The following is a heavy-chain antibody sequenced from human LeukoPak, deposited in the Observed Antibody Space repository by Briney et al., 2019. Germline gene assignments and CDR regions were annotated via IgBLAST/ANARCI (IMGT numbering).Heavy chain of an antibody. CDR1: GFTFTNNW. J-gene: IGHJ5*02. D-gene: IGHD5-24*01. CDR3: ARGRGWIDP. CDR2: VNEDGSER. Sequence: PGGSLRLSCAASGFTFTNNWMTWFRQAPGKGLEWVANVNEDGSERNYLDSVKGRFTISRDNAKNSVYLQMNNLRVEETAEYYCARGRGWIDPWGQGTLVTVSS. V-gene: IGHV3-7*01.